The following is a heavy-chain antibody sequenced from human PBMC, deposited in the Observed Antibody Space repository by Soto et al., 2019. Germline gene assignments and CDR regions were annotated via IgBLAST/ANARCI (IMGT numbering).Heavy chain of an antibody. CDR1: GGTFDSYS. J-gene: IGHJ3*01. CDR3: ATEALGGRQQLVRDAFDF. CDR2: VAPIFDFS. V-gene: IGHV1-69*08. Sequence: QVQLVQSGAEVKKPGSSLRVSCRASGGTFDSYSISWVRQAPGQGLEWLGKVAPIFDFSRYAPKFQGRVTITADKSTSIAYMDLSGLTSQDTAVYYCATEALGGRQQLVRDAFDFWGQGTKVTVSS. D-gene: IGHD3-16*01.